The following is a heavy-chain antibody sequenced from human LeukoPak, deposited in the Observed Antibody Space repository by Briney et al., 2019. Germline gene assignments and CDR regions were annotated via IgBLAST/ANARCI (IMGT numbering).Heavy chain of an antibody. CDR3: ARLQDQLLMSYGMDV. CDR2: IKQDGSEK. Sequence: GRSLRLSCAASGFTFSSYWMSWVRQAPGKGLEWVANIKQDGSEKYYVDSVKGRFTISRDNAKNSLYLQMNSLRAEDTAVYYCARLQDQLLMSYGMDVWGQGTTVTVSS. D-gene: IGHD2-2*01. V-gene: IGHV3-7*03. CDR1: GFTFSSYW. J-gene: IGHJ6*02.